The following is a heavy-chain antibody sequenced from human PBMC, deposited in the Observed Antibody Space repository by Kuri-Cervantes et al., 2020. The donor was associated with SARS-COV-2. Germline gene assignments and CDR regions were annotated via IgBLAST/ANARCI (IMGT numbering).Heavy chain of an antibody. Sequence: SKTLSLTCTVSGGSISSGSFYWGWIRQPPGKGLEWIGNVYYNGITYYNPSLKSRVTISVDTSKNQFSLKLSSVTAADSAVYYCARAKRITIFGVVSNFDYWGQGTLVTVSS. CDR1: GGSISSGSFY. J-gene: IGHJ4*02. V-gene: IGHV4-39*07. CDR3: ARAKRITIFGVVSNFDY. D-gene: IGHD3-3*01. CDR2: VYYNGIT.